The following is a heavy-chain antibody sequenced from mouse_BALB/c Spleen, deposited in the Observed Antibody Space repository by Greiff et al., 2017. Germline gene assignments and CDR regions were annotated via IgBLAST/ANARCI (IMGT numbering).Heavy chain of an antibody. J-gene: IGHJ3*01. Sequence: QVQLQQSGPGLVQPSQSLSITCTVSGFSLTSYGVHWVRHSPGKGLEWLGVIWSGGSTDYNAAFISRLSISKDNSKSQVFFKMNSLQANDTAIYYCASDYDAAWFAYWGQGTLVTVSA. CDR2: IWSGGST. D-gene: IGHD2-4*01. CDR3: ASDYDAAWFAY. V-gene: IGHV2-2*02. CDR1: GFSLTSYG.